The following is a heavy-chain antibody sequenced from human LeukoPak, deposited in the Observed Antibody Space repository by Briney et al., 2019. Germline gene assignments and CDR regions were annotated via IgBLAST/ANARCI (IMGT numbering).Heavy chain of an antibody. Sequence: GESLKISCKGSGYSFTSYWIGWVRQMPGKGLEWMGIIYPGDSDTRYSPSFQGQVTISADKSISTAYLQWSSLRSEDTAVYYCARGAHPDWGFSAFDIWGQGTMVTVSS. CDR3: ARGAHPDWGFSAFDI. CDR1: GYSFTSYW. V-gene: IGHV5-51*01. CDR2: IYPGDSDT. D-gene: IGHD7-27*01. J-gene: IGHJ3*02.